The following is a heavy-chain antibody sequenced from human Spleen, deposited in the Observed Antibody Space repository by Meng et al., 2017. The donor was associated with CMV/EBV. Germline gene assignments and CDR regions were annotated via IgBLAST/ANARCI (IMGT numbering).Heavy chain of an antibody. CDR1: GYTFSVYY. Sequence: ASVKVSCKASGYTFSVYYIHWVRQAPGQGLEWMGWINPYTGGTNSAQKFRGRVTMTGDASINTAYMALNRLTIDDTAIYYCARSYCSTTTCYRGEGEFDFWGQGTLVTVSS. CDR3: ARSYCSTTTCYRGEGEFDF. D-gene: IGHD2-2*02. J-gene: IGHJ4*02. CDR2: INPYTGGT. V-gene: IGHV1-2*02.